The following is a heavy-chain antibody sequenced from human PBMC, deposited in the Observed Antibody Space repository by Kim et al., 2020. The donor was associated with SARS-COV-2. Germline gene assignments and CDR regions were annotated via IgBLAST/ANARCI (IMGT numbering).Heavy chain of an antibody. Sequence: SETLSLTCTVSGGSVSSGSYYWSWIRQPPGKGLEWIGYIFYSGSTNYNPSLKSRVTISVDTSKIQFSLKLSSVTAADTAVYYCASVPTLKRAAGLAFDIWGQGTMVTVSS. CDR1: GGSVSSGSYY. CDR2: IFYSGST. V-gene: IGHV4-61*01. J-gene: IGHJ3*02. CDR3: ASVPTLKRAAGLAFDI. D-gene: IGHD6-13*01.